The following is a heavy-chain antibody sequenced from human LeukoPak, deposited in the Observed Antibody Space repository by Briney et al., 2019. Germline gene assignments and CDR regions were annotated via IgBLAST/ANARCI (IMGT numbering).Heavy chain of an antibody. CDR2: ISRSGGNS. V-gene: IGHV3-23*01. CDR1: GFTQNA. J-gene: IGHJ6*03. CDR3: AKGSKAVLFTRDHYMDV. D-gene: IGHD6-19*01. Sequence: GGSLRLSCEASGFTQNAMGWVRQAPGKGLEWVASISRSGGNSHYADSVKGRFTISRDNSKNTLYLHMNSLRAEDTAVYFCAKGSKAVLFTRDHYMDVWGKGTTVTISS.